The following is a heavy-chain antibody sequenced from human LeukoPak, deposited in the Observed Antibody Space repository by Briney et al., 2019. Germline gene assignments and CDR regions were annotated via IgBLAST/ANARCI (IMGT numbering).Heavy chain of an antibody. V-gene: IGHV3-43*01. CDR2: ISWDGGST. CDR3: AKDGKTYFDY. CDR1: GFIFDDYT. Sequence: GGSLRLSCAASGFIFDDYTMHWVRQAPGKGLEWVSLISWDGGSTYYADSAKGRFTISRDNSKNSLSLQMNSLRPEDTALYYCAKDGKTYFDYWGQGTLVTVSS. J-gene: IGHJ4*02.